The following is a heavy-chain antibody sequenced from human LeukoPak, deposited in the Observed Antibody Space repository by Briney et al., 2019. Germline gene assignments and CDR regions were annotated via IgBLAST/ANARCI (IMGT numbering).Heavy chain of an antibody. J-gene: IGHJ4*02. CDR1: GFTFSSYE. CDR3: ARDPRTVRI. CDR2: ISSSGSTI. D-gene: IGHD1-1*01. V-gene: IGHV3-48*03. Sequence: HTGGSLRLSCAASGFTFSSYEMNWVRQAPGKGLEWVSYISSSGSTIYYADSVKGRFTISRDNAKNLLYLQMDSLRVEDTAIYYCARDPRTVRIWGQGTLVTVSS.